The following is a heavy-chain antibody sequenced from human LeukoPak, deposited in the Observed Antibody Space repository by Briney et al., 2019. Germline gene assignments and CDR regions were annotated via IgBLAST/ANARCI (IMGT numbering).Heavy chain of an antibody. CDR3: ARGEGNYYDSSGYYYY. Sequence: QPGGSLRLSCAASGFTFSSYEMNWVRQAPGKGLEWVSYISSSGSTIYYADSVKGRFTISRDNAKNSLYLRMNSLRAEDTAVYYCARGEGNYYDSSGYYYYWGQGTLVTVSS. V-gene: IGHV3-48*03. J-gene: IGHJ4*02. CDR2: ISSSGSTI. D-gene: IGHD3-22*01. CDR1: GFTFSSYE.